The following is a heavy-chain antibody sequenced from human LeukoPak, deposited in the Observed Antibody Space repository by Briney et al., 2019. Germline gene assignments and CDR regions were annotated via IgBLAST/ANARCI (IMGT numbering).Heavy chain of an antibody. D-gene: IGHD4-17*01. J-gene: IGHJ6*02. CDR2: ISSSGSTI. V-gene: IGHV3-48*03. Sequence: GGSLRLSCAASGFTFSSYEMKWGRQAPGKGLQWVSYISSSGSTIYYADSVKGRFTIPRDNAKNSLYLQMNSLRVEDTAVYYCARAIGDFGRYGVDVWGQGTTITVFS. CDR3: ARAIGDFGRYGVDV. CDR1: GFTFSSYE.